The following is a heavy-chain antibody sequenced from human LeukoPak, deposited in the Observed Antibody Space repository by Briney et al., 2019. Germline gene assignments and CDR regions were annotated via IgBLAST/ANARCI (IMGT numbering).Heavy chain of an antibody. V-gene: IGHV5-51*01. Sequence: GESLKISCKGSGYTFASYWIGWVRQMPGKGLEWMGIIYPGDSDTTYSPSFQGQVTISADKSITTAYLQWSSLKASDTAMYYCARHITLSAEFDYWGQGTLVTVSS. J-gene: IGHJ4*02. CDR1: GYTFASYW. CDR3: ARHITLSAEFDY. CDR2: IYPGDSDT. D-gene: IGHD1-14*01.